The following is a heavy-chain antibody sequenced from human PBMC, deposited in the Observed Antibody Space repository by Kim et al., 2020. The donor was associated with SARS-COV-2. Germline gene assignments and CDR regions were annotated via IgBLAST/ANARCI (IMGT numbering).Heavy chain of an antibody. CDR1: GGTFSSYA. CDR3: AAPQPYCSSTSCPPLHPTNYYYYGMDV. CDR2: IIPIFGTA. Sequence: SVKVSCKASGGTFSSYAISWVRQAPGQGLEWMGGIIPIFGTANYAQKFQGRVTITADESTSTAYMELSSLRSEDTAVYYCAAPQPYCSSTSCPPLHPTNYYYYGMDVCGQGTTVTVSS. D-gene: IGHD2-2*01. V-gene: IGHV1-69*13. J-gene: IGHJ6*02.